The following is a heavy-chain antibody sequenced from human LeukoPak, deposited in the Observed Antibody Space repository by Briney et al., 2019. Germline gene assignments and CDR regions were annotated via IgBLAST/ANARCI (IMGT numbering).Heavy chain of an antibody. J-gene: IGHJ6*03. Sequence: SETLSLTCTVSGGSISSYYWSWIRQPPGKGLEWIGYIYYSGSTNYNPSLKSRITISVDTSKNQFSLKLSSVTAADTAVYYCARARRHYYYYYYMDVWGKGTTVTVSS. CDR1: GGSISSYY. CDR3: ARARRHYYYYYYMDV. D-gene: IGHD6-25*01. CDR2: IYYSGST. V-gene: IGHV4-59*01.